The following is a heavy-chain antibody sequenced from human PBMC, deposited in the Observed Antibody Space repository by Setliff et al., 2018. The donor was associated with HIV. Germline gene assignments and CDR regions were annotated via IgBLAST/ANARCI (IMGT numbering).Heavy chain of an antibody. V-gene: IGHV4-39*01. CDR1: GDSITNSFYF. J-gene: IGHJ4*03. D-gene: IGHD6-13*01. Sequence: SETLSLTCTVSGDSITNSFYFWAWIRQPPGKGLEWIGSIYYGGIIDYNPSLKSRVTISVDTPKNQFSLRLDSVTAADTAIHYCARQVKYSSSPLHFDSWGQGTMVTVSS. CDR2: IYYGGII. CDR3: ARQVKYSSSPLHFDS.